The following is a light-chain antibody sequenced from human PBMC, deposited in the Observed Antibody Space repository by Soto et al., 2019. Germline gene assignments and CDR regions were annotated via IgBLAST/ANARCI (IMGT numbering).Light chain of an antibody. CDR2: RNN. Sequence: QLVLTQPPSASGTPGQRVTISCSGSSSNIGSNYVYWYQQFPGTAPKLLIYRNNQRPSGVPDRFSGSKSGTSASLAISGLRSEDEADYYCATWDDSLSAWVFGGGTQLTVL. J-gene: IGLJ3*02. CDR1: SSNIGSNY. V-gene: IGLV1-47*01. CDR3: ATWDDSLSAWV.